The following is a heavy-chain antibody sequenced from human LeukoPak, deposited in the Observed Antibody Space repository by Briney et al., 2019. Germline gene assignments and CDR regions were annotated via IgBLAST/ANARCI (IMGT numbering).Heavy chain of an antibody. J-gene: IGHJ4*02. Sequence: ASVKISCKGSGYTLSDYYMHWGQQAPGKGVECIGLVDALNGETIYSQNFHGRVTITADTSTDTVYMELNSLKSEDTALYYCARNGGGYTYGSQDPHIYYWGQGSLVTVSS. D-gene: IGHD3-10*01. CDR2: VDALNGET. CDR1: GYTLSDYY. CDR3: ARNGGGYTYGSQDPHIYY. V-gene: IGHV1-69-2*01.